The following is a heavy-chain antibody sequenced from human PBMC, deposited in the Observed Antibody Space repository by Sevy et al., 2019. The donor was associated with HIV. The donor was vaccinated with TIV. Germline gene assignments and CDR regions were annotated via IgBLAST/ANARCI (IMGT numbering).Heavy chain of an antibody. CDR3: TSLYNGFDY. J-gene: IGHJ4*01. D-gene: IGHD1-20*01. CDR1: GFTFSSYK. Sequence: GGYLRLSCAASGFTFSSYKMIWVRQAPGKGLEWVSSISSSSTYISYADSVKGRFTISRDNAENSLFLQMNSLRAEDTAVYYCTSLYNGFDYWGHGTLVTVSS. V-gene: IGHV3-21*01. CDR2: ISSSSTYI.